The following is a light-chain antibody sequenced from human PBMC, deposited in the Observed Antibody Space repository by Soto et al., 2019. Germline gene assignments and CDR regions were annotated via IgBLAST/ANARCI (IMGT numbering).Light chain of an antibody. CDR1: STHLGSYNY. CDR2: EVS. CDR3: SSYTSSSIYV. J-gene: IGLJ1*01. Sequence: QSALTQPDSASGSAGQTITFSCTATSTHLGSYNYVSWYQQLPGKAPKLLIYEVSNRPSGVSTRFSGSKSGNTAFLTISGLQAEAEADYYCSSYTSSSIYVLGTGTRVTV. V-gene: IGLV2-14*01.